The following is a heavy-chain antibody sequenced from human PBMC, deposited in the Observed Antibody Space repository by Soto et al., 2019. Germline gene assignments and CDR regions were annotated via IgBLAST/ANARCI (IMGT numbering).Heavy chain of an antibody. Sequence: SETLSLTCTVSGGSISSYYWSWIRQPPGKGLEWIGYIYYSGSTNYNPSLKSRVTISVDTSKNQFSLKLSSVTAADTAVYYCARMGVVVVADYYYGMDVWGQGTTVTAP. D-gene: IGHD2-15*01. CDR1: GGSISSYY. V-gene: IGHV4-59*01. CDR2: IYYSGST. J-gene: IGHJ6*02. CDR3: ARMGVVVVADYYYGMDV.